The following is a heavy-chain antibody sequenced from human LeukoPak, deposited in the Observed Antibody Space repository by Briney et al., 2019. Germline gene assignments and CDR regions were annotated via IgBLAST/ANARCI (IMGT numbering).Heavy chain of an antibody. CDR2: INPNTGDT. D-gene: IGHD6-13*01. Sequence: ASVKVSCKASGYKXTGYYIHGVRQAPGQGLEWMGWINPNTGDTTYAQNFQGRVTMTRDTSITTAYMEVSRLRSDDTAVYYCARRDSSSDIDYWGQGTLVTVSS. V-gene: IGHV1-2*02. CDR3: ARRDSSSDIDY. J-gene: IGHJ4*02. CDR1: GYKXTGYY.